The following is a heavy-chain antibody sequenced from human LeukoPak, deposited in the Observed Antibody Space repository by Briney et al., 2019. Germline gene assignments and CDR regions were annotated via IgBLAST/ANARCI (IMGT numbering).Heavy chain of an antibody. V-gene: IGHV3-7*05. CDR1: GFTFSSYW. J-gene: IGHJ4*02. CDR3: VRGRPY. Sequence: GGSLRLSYTVSGFTFSSYWINWVRQAPGKGPEWVASINQDGSDHYYVDSVKGRFTISRDNAKDSLYLQMSSLRVEDTAVYYCVRGRPYWGQGTLVTVSS. CDR2: INQDGSDH.